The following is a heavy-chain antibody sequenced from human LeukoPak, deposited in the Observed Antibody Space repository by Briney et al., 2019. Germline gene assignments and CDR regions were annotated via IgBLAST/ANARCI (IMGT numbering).Heavy chain of an antibody. CDR1: GYTFTSSV. D-gene: IGHD6-6*01. CDR3: ARDFDPADSSSSDY. J-gene: IGHJ4*02. Sequence: GASVKVSCKASGYTFTSSVISWVRQAPGQGLEWMGWICAYNGNTNYAQKLQGRVTMTTDTSTSTAYMELRSLRYDDTAVYYCARDFDPADSSSSDYWGQGTLVTVSS. CDR2: ICAYNGNT. V-gene: IGHV1-18*01.